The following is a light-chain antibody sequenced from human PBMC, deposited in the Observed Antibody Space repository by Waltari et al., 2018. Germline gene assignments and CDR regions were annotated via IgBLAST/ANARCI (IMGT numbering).Light chain of an antibody. CDR1: SSDVGRYNF. Sequence: QSALTQPPSASGSPGQSVTISCTGTSSDVGRYNFVSWYQQRPGKAPKLMIYEVDQRPSGVSNRFSGSKSGNTASLTISGLQAEDEADYYCSSYTTSSTLGFGGGTKLTVL. CDR2: EVD. V-gene: IGLV2-14*01. CDR3: SSYTTSSTLG. J-gene: IGLJ2*01.